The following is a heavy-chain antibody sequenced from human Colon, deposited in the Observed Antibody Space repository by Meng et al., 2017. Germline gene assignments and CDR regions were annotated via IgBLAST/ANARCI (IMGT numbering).Heavy chain of an antibody. V-gene: IGHV1-69*02. CDR3: ASGSTAMVTFDY. CDR2: IIPILGIA. Sequence: SVKVSCKASGGTFSSYTISWVRQAPGQGLEWMGRIIPILGIANYAQKFQGRVTITADKSTSTAYMELSSLRSEDTAVYYCASGSTAMVTFDYWGQGTLVTVSS. D-gene: IGHD5-18*01. J-gene: IGHJ4*02. CDR1: GGTFSSYT.